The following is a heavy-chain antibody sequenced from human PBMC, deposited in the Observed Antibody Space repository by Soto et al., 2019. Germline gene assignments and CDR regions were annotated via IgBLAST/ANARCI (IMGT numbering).Heavy chain of an antibody. CDR3: ARLGLTKYCRSSTCYSMDV. CDR1: GYSFTSYW. CDR2: INPGDSHT. D-gene: IGHD2-2*01. Sequence: GESLKISCKGSGYSFTSYWIGWVRQMPGKGLEWMGIINPGDSHTRYSPSFQGQVTISADKSINTAYVQWSGLKASDTAIYYCARLGLTKYCRSSTCYSMDVWGQGTTVTVS. J-gene: IGHJ6*02. V-gene: IGHV5-51*01.